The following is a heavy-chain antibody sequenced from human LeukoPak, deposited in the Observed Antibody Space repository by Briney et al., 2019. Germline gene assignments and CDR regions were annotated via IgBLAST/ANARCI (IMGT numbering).Heavy chain of an antibody. D-gene: IGHD4/OR15-4a*01. J-gene: IGHJ4*02. CDR1: GFTFGDYP. CDR2: IRSNAYGGTT. V-gene: IGHV3-49*03. CDR3: ARRAGAYSHPYDY. Sequence: GGSLRLSCTASGFTFGDYPMSWFRQTPGKGLEWVGFIRSNAYGGTTDYAASVKGRFTISKDDSKSIAYLQMNSLKTEDAAVYYCARRAGAYSHPYDYWGQGTLVTVSS.